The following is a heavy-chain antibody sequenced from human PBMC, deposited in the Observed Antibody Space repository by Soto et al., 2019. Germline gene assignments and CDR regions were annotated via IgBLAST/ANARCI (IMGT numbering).Heavy chain of an antibody. D-gene: IGHD6-13*01. CDR3: ARPRVGGEQQPANFDY. CDR1: GYTFTTYS. CDR2: INAGNGNT. Sequence: QVQLVQSGAEVKKPGASVKVSCKASGYTFTTYSMHWVRQAPGQRLEWMGWINAGNGNTKYSQKFQGRITVTRDTYASTAYMELSSLISEDTAVYYCARPRVGGEQQPANFDYWGQGTLVTVSS. V-gene: IGHV1-3*01. J-gene: IGHJ4*02.